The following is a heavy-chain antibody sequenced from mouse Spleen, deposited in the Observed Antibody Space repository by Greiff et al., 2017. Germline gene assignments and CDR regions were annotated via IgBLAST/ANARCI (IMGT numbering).Heavy chain of an antibody. V-gene: IGHV1-54*01. D-gene: IGHD2-5*01. CDR2: INPGSGGT. CDR3: ARFYSNYPYYFDY. J-gene: IGHJ2*01. Sequence: QVQLQQSGAELVRPGTSVKVSCKASGYAFTNYLIEWVKQRPGQGLEWIGVINPGSGGTNYNEKFKGKAILTADKSSSTAYMQLSSLTSEDSAVYFCARFYSNYPYYFDYWGQGTTLTVSS. CDR1: GYAFTNYL.